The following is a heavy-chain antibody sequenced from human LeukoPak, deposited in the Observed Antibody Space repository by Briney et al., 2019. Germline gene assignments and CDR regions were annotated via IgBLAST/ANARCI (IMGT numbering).Heavy chain of an antibody. CDR2: IYYNGYT. CDR1: GGSISSHY. CDR3: ARDRHWTNDWVFDY. V-gene: IGHV4-59*11. D-gene: IGHD1/OR15-1a*01. Sequence: SETLSLTCTVSGGSISSHYWSWIRQPPGKGLEWIGYIYYNGYTDYNPSLKSRVTISLHTSKNQFSLKLSSVNAADTAVYYCARDRHWTNDWVFDYWGQGTLVTVSS. J-gene: IGHJ4*02.